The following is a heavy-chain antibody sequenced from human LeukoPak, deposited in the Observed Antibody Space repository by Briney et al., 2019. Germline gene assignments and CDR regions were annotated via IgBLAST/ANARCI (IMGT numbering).Heavy chain of an antibody. V-gene: IGHV3-21*01. D-gene: IGHD3-22*01. J-gene: IGHJ3*02. Sequence: PGGSLRLSCAASGFTFSSYSMNWVRQAPGKGLEWVSSISSSSSYIYYADSVKGRFTISRDNAKNSLYLQMNSLRAEDTAVYYCARGGGFYYHDSSGPDAFDIWGQGTMVTVSS. CDR3: ARGGGFYYHDSSGPDAFDI. CDR1: GFTFSSYS. CDR2: ISSSSSYI.